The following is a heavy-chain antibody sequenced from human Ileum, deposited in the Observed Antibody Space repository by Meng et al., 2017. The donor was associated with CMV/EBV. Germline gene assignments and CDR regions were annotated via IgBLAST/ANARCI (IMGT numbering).Heavy chain of an antibody. J-gene: IGHJ4*02. Sequence: GESLKISCAASGFTFSNAWMSWVRQAPGKGLEWAGRIKSKIDGGTTDYAAPVKGRFTISRDDSKNTQYLQMNSLKTEDTAVYYCTTEEYWGQGTLVTVSS. CDR3: TTEEY. V-gene: IGHV3-15*01. CDR1: GFTFSNAW. CDR2: IKSKIDGGTT.